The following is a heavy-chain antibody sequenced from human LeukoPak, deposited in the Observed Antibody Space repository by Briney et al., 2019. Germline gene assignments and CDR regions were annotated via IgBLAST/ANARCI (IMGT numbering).Heavy chain of an antibody. D-gene: IGHD1-26*01. CDR1: GFTFSSYA. CDR2: ISGSGGST. CDR3: ARDRLEFEWELLGAFDI. J-gene: IGHJ3*02. V-gene: IGHV3-23*01. Sequence: GGSLRLSCAASGFTFSSYAMSWVRQAPGKGLEWVSAISGSGGSTYYADSVKGRFTISRDNSKNTLYLQMNSLRAEDTAVYYCARDRLEFEWELLGAFDIWGQGTMVTVSS.